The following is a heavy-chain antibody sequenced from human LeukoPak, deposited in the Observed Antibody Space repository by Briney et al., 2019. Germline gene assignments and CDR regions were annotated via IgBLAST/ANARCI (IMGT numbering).Heavy chain of an antibody. CDR3: ARDRRYCSGGSCYQYFDY. D-gene: IGHD2-15*01. J-gene: IGHJ4*02. Sequence: ASVKVSCKASGYTFTSYYMHWVRQAPGQGLEWMGWISAYNGNTNYAQKLQGRVTMTTDTSTSTAYMELRSLRSDDTAVYYCARDRRYCSGGSCYQYFDYWGQGTLVTVSS. V-gene: IGHV1-18*04. CDR1: GYTFTSYY. CDR2: ISAYNGNT.